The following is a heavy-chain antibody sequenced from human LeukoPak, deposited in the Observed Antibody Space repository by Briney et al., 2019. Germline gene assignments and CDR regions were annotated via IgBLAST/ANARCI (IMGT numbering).Heavy chain of an antibody. CDR2: IYYTGST. D-gene: IGHD1-1*01. CDR3: ARLDGSSNEYRIWRRSFDY. V-gene: IGHV4-39*01. CDR1: GGSISTTFYY. J-gene: IGHJ4*02. Sequence: PSETLSLTCSVSGGSISTTFYYWGWIRQPPGKGLEWIGSIYYTGSTYYNPSLKSRVTMSVDTSKNQFSLKLTSVTAADTAVYYCARLDGSSNEYRIWRRSFDYWGQGTLVSVSS.